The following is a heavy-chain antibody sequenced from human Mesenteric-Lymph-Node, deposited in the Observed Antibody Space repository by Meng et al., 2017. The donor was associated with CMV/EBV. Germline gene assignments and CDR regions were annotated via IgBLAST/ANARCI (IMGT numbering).Heavy chain of an antibody. Sequence: GESLKISCAASGFSFSDYSMNWVRQAPGKGLEWVSYISSSGSTIFYADSVKGRFTISRDNSQNSLYLQLNNLRAEDTAVFYCARHQAATGDYFDYWGQGTLVTVSS. D-gene: IGHD6-13*01. CDR2: ISSSGSTI. J-gene: IGHJ4*02. V-gene: IGHV3-48*04. CDR1: GFSFSDYS. CDR3: ARHQAATGDYFDY.